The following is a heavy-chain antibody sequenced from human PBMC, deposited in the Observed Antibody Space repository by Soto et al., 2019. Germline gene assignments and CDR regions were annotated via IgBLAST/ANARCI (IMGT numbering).Heavy chain of an antibody. CDR1: GFTFSRNA. J-gene: IGHJ4*02. V-gene: IGHV3-23*01. Sequence: PVGSLRLSCSASGFTFSRNAMGWVRQAPGKGLEWVSAIIDDGGRAYYADSVKGRFTISRDNSKNTLSLQMNSLRAEDTAIYYCAKDKMEQWLVGGYFDYWGQGTQVT. D-gene: IGHD6-19*01. CDR3: AKDKMEQWLVGGYFDY. CDR2: IIDDGGRA.